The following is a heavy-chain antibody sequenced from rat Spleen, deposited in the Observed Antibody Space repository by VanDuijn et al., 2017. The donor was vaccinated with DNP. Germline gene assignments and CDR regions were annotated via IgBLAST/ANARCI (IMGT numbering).Heavy chain of an antibody. J-gene: IGHJ4*01. D-gene: IGHD1-3*01. CDR3: ASTLVNYGTYGYYAMDA. V-gene: IGHV5-31*01. Sequence: EVQLVESGGGLVQPGRSLKLSCAASGFTFNKYWMTWIRQVPGKGLEWVASITSSGGTTYYPDSVKGRFTISRDNAKNTLYLQMNSLQTEDTATYYCASTLVNYGTYGYYAMDAWGQGTSVTVSS. CDR2: ITSSGGTT. CDR1: GFTFNKYW.